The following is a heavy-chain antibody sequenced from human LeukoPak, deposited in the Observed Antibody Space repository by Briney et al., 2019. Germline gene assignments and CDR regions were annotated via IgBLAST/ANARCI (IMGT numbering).Heavy chain of an antibody. J-gene: IGHJ3*02. CDR1: GGSISSGSYS. CDR3: ARGAGSTTSNDAFDI. D-gene: IGHD1-1*01. V-gene: IGHV4-30-4*07. CDR2: LFYTGST. Sequence: PSQTLSLTCAVSGGSISSGSYSWSWIRQPPGKGLEWIGYLFYTGSTYYNPSLKSRVTISADTSKNQFSLKLSSVTAADTAMYYCARGAGSTTSNDAFDIWGQGTMVTVSS.